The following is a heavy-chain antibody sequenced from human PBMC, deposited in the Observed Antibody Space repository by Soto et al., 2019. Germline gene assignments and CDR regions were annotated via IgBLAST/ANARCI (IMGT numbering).Heavy chain of an antibody. CDR1: GFTFSSYS. D-gene: IGHD3-22*01. J-gene: IGHJ4*02. CDR2: ISSSSSYI. CDR3: ATEKYYYDSGGYYY. V-gene: IGHV3-21*01. Sequence: GGSLRLSCAASGFTFSSYSMNWVRQAPGKGLEWVSSISSSSSYIYYADSVKGRFTISRDNAKNSLYLQMNSLRAEDTAVYYCATEKYYYDSGGYYYWGQGTLVTVSS.